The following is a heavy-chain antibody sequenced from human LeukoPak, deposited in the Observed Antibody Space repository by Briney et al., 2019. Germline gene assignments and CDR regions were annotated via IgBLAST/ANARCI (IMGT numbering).Heavy chain of an antibody. V-gene: IGHV3-33*06. CDR2: IWYDGSNK. CDR3: AKDQVSGYYYYMDV. CDR1: GFTFSSYG. J-gene: IGHJ6*03. Sequence: GGSLRLSCAASGFTFSSYGMHWVRQAPGEGLEWVAVIWYDGSNKYYADSVKGRFTISRDNSKNTLYLQMNSLRAEDTAVYYCAKDQVSGYYYYMDVWGKGTTVTVSS.